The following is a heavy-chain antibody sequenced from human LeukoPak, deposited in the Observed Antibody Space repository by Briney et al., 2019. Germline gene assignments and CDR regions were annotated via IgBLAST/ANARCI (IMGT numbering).Heavy chain of an antibody. CDR3: ASTRLQGTDY. Sequence: SETLSLTCTVSGGSISGGGYYWSWIRQPAGKGLEWIGEINHSGSTNYNPSLKSRVTISVDTSKNQFSLKLSSVTAADTAVYYCASTRLQGTDYWGQGTLVTVSS. CDR2: INHSGST. V-gene: IGHV4-34*01. D-gene: IGHD4-11*01. CDR1: GGSISGGGYY. J-gene: IGHJ4*02.